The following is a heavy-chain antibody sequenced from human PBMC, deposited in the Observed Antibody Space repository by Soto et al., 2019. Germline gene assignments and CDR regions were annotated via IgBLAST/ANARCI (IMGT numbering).Heavy chain of an antibody. CDR2: IYSGGST. J-gene: IGHJ4*02. CDR1: GFTVSSNY. CDR3: XXXXXXXXXGFDY. V-gene: IGHV3-53*01. Sequence: EVQLVESGGGLIQPGGSLRLSCAASGFTVSSNYMSWVRQAPGKGLEWVSVIYSGGSTYYADSVKGRFTISRDNSKNTLYLQXXSLXAXXTXXXXXXXXXXXXXXGFDYWGQGTLVTVSS.